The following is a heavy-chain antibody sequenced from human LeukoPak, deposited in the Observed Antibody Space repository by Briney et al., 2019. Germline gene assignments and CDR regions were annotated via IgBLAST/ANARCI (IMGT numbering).Heavy chain of an antibody. CDR1: GGTFSSYA. Sequence: ASVKVSCKASGGTFSSYAISWVRQAPGQGLEWMGRIIPILGIANYAQKFQGRVTITAGKSTSTAYMELSSLRSEDTAVYYCARERCSSTSCYNYYGMDVWGQGTTVTVSS. J-gene: IGHJ6*02. D-gene: IGHD2-2*02. CDR2: IIPILGIA. CDR3: ARERCSSTSCYNYYGMDV. V-gene: IGHV1-69*04.